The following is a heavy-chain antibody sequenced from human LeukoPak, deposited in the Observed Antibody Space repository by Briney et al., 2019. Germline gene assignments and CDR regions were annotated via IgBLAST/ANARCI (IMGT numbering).Heavy chain of an antibody. CDR2: ISGSGGST. V-gene: IGHV3-23*01. CDR3: AKDPKRYCSSTSCHDY. CDR1: GFTFSSYA. D-gene: IGHD2-2*01. J-gene: IGHJ4*02. Sequence: GGSLRLSSAASGFTFSSYAMSWVRQAPGKGLEWVSAISGSGGSTYYADSVKGRFTISRDNSKNTLYLQMNSLRAEDTAVYYCAKDPKRYCSSTSCHDYWGQGTLVTVSS.